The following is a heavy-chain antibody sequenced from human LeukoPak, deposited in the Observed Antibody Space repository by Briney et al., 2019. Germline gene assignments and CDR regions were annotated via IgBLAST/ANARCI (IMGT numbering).Heavy chain of an antibody. D-gene: IGHD3-9*01. J-gene: IGHJ4*02. Sequence: PGGSLRLSCVASGFTFSSYSMSWVRQAPGEGLEWVSYIDTSSSTIYYADSVKGRFTVSRDNAKNSLYLQMKSLRAEDTALYYCAKEPNYDIVSGQFDYWGQGTLVTVSS. V-gene: IGHV3-48*04. CDR1: GFTFSSYS. CDR3: AKEPNYDIVSGQFDY. CDR2: IDTSSSTI.